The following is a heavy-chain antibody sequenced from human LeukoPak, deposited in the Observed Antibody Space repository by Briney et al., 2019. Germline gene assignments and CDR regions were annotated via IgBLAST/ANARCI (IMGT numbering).Heavy chain of an antibody. CDR2: IYYTGST. J-gene: IGHJ4*02. CDR1: GGSISSHY. Sequence: SEPLSLTCTVSGGSISSHYWSWIRQPPGKGLEWIGYIYYTGSTNYNPSLKSRVTISVDTSKNQFSLKLSSVTAADTAVYYCAREGYDSSSHARTLDYWGQGTLVTVSS. CDR3: AREGYDSSSHARTLDY. D-gene: IGHD3-22*01. V-gene: IGHV4-59*11.